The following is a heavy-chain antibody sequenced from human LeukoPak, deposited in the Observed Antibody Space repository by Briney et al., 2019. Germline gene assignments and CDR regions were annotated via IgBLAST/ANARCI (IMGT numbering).Heavy chain of an antibody. CDR3: ARQGFITIFGVVTQYYFDY. J-gene: IGHJ4*02. V-gene: IGHV3-7*01. CDR1: GFTFSSYW. CDR2: IKQDGSEK. D-gene: IGHD3-3*01. Sequence: GGSLRLSCAASGFTFSSYWMSWVRQAPGKGLEWVANIKQDGSEKYYVDSVKGRFTISRDNAKNSLYLQMNSLRAEDTAVYYCARQGFITIFGVVTQYYFDYWGQGTLVTVSS.